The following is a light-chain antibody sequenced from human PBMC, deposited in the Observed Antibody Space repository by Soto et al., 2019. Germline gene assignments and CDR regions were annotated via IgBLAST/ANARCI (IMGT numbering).Light chain of an antibody. CDR3: QQYLVTPWT. J-gene: IGKJ1*01. CDR1: QSVSTSY. V-gene: IGKV3-20*01. CDR2: GAS. Sequence: DIVMTQSPLSLPGTPVEPCTLSFSASQSVSTSYLAWYQQKPGQAPRLLIYGASSRATGIPDRFSGSGSGTDFTLTIGRLEPEDFAVYYCQQYLVTPWTFGQGTKVDIK.